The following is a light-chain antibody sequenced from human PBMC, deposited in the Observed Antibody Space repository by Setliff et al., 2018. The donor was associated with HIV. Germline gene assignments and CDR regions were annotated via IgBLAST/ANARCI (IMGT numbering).Light chain of an antibody. J-gene: IGKJ3*01. CDR2: GAS. CDR1: HSVSSD. CDR3: QQYNIWPLT. V-gene: IGKV3-15*01. Sequence: TLMTQSPATLSVSPGERVTLSCRASHSVSSDLAWYQQKPGHAPRLLIYGASTRATNIPPRFSGGGSGSEFTLTISSLQSEDFAVYYCQQYNIWPLTFGPGTKVDIK.